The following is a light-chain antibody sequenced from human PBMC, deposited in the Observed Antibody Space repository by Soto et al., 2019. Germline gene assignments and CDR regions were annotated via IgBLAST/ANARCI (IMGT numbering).Light chain of an antibody. V-gene: IGKV1-27*01. Sequence: DIRMTQSPPSLSASVGDKITITCRASQGINYLAWYQQKPGEVPKLLIYAASTLQSGVSSRFSGSGSGTVITLTINSLQPEDVGSYYCQKYNSVPRTFGQGTKVEIK. CDR2: AAS. J-gene: IGKJ1*01. CDR3: QKYNSVPRT. CDR1: QGINY.